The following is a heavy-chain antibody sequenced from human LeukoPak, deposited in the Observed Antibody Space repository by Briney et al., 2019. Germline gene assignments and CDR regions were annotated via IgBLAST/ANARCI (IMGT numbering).Heavy chain of an antibody. CDR2: INPNSGGT. V-gene: IGHV1-2*02. J-gene: IGHJ4*02. D-gene: IGHD5-18*01. Sequence: ASVKVSCKASGYTFTGYYMHWVRQAPGQGLEWMGWINPNSGGTNYAQKFQGRVTMTRDTSISTAYMELSRPRSDDTAVYYCARASGYSYGYGANWGQGTLVTVSS. CDR3: ARASGYSYGYGAN. CDR1: GYTFTGYY.